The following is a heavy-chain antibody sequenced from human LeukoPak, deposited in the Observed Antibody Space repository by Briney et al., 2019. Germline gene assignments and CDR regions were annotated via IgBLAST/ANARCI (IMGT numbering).Heavy chain of an antibody. V-gene: IGHV3-30*02. CDR1: GFTFSSYG. CDR3: AKDYGDYWYYFDY. D-gene: IGHD4-17*01. J-gene: IGHJ4*02. CDR2: IRYDGSNK. Sequence: GGSLRLSCAASGFTFSSYGMHWVRQAPGKGLEWVAFIRYDGSNKYYADSVKGRFTISRDNSRNTLYLQMNSLRAEDTVVYYCAKDYGDYWYYFDYWGQGTLVTVSS.